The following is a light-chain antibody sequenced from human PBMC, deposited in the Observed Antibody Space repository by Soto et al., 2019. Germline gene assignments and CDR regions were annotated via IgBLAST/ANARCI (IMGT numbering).Light chain of an antibody. CDR3: SSYSSKSTPV. CDR1: SGDVGGYNF. CDR2: EVT. J-gene: IGLJ3*02. V-gene: IGLV2-14*01. Sequence: QSALTQPASVSGSPGQSITLSCTGTSGDVGGYNFVSWYQQHPGEGPKLIIYEVTNRPSGVSDRFSGSKSGYTASLTISGLQADDEGDYYCSSYSSKSTPVFGGGTKLTVL.